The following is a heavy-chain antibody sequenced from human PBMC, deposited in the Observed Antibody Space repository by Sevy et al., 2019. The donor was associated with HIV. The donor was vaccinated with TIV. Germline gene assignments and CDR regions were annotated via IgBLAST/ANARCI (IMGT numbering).Heavy chain of an antibody. D-gene: IGHD3-22*01. CDR2: IYSGGST. V-gene: IGHV3-53*01. CDR3: ARDYYDSSGSLGWFDP. CDR1: GFTVSSNY. Sequence: GGSLRLSCAASGFTVSSNYMSWVRRAPGKGLEWVSVIYSGGSTNYADSVKGRFTISRDNSKNTLYLQMNSLRAEDTAVYYCARDYYDSSGSLGWFDPWGQGTLVTVSS. J-gene: IGHJ5*02.